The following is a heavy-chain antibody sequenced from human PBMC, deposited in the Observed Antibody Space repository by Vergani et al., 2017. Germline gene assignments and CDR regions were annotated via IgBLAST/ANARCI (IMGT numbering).Heavy chain of an antibody. CDR1: GFTFSSYS. V-gene: IGHV3-66*01. CDR3: AREGYGDYRGEYDY. D-gene: IGHD4-17*01. J-gene: IGHJ4*02. CDR2: IYSGGST. Sequence: VQLVESGGGLVKPGGSLRLSCAASGFTFSSYSMNWVRQAPGKGLEWVSVIYSGGSTYYADSVKGRFTISRDNSKNTLYLQMNSLRAEDTAVYYCAREGYGDYRGEYDYWGQGTLVTVSS.